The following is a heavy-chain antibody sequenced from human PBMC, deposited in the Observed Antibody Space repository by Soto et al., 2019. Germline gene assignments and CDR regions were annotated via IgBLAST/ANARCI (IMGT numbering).Heavy chain of an antibody. CDR1: GFSFPDYD. J-gene: IGHJ4*02. CDR3: AKEGRLRSPAGDYFDS. CDR2: VGRFGNT. Sequence: GGSLRLSCEGSGFSFPDYDMNWVRQTPGKGLEWVAAVGRFGNTYYRDSVRGRFTISRDDSRNTVYLQMTRLRVEDTAVYFCAKEGRLRSPAGDYFDSWAQGSLVTVSS. V-gene: IGHV3-23*01. D-gene: IGHD3-10*01.